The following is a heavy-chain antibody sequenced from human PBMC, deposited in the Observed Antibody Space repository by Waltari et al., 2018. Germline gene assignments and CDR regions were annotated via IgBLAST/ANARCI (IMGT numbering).Heavy chain of an antibody. CDR2: IYHTGST. J-gene: IGHJ5*02. CDR3: ARATRIMITFGGVIAFDP. CDR1: GGSISNDSYS. Sequence: QLQLQESGPGLVKPSETLSLTCTFSGGSISNDSYSWGWIRQPPGKGLEWIGSIYHTGSTYYNPSLKSRVTVSQDTPKNQFSLKLSSVTAADTALYYCARATRIMITFGGVIAFDPWGQGTLVTVSS. V-gene: IGHV4-39*01. D-gene: IGHD3-16*02.